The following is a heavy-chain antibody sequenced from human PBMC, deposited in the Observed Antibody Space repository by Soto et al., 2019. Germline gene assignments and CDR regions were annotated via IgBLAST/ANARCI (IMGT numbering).Heavy chain of an antibody. Sequence: SETLSLTCTVSGSSISSGGYYWSWIRQHPGKGLEWIGYIYYSGSTYYNPSLKSRVTISVDTSKNQFSLKLSSVTAADTAVYYCARGMGYSGLGWFDPWGQGTLVTVSS. CDR2: IYYSGST. CDR3: ARGMGYSGLGWFDP. V-gene: IGHV4-31*03. CDR1: GSSISSGGYY. D-gene: IGHD5-12*01. J-gene: IGHJ5*02.